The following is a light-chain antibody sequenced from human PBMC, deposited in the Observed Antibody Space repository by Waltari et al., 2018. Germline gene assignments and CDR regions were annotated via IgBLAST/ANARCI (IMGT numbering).Light chain of an antibody. V-gene: IGKV2-30*02. J-gene: IGKJ2*03. CDR2: KVS. Sequence: DVVMTQSPLSLPITPGQPASMTCRSSQSLLHSYGTTYLSWFLQKSGQPPRRLIYKVSNRDSGVPDRFSGSGSGTDFTLKISRVEAEDFGIYYCMQGTHFPYSFGQGTKVEIK. CDR1: QSLLHSYGTTY. CDR3: MQGTHFPYS.